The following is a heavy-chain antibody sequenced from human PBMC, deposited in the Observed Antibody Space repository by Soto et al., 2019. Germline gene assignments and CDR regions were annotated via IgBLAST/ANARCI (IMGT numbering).Heavy chain of an antibody. CDR1: GYTFISYG. J-gene: IGHJ4*02. CDR2: ISTYNGNT. V-gene: IGHV1-18*01. Sequence: ASVKVSCKASGYTFISYGITWVRQAPGQGLEWMGWISTYNGNTNYAKKFQGRVSMTADTSTSTVYMELRSLRSDDTAVYYCARDRDSSGSLSGYWGQGTLVT. CDR3: ARDRDSSGSLSGY. D-gene: IGHD3-22*01.